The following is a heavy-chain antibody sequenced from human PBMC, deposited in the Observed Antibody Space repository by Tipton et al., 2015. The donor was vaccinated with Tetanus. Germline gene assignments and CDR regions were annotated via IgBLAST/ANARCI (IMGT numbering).Heavy chain of an antibody. CDR3: ARGLPREPFYLDY. CDR2: IYYTDLT. Sequence: TLSLTCNVSGGSIRSGGYYWTWIRQHPERGLEWIGYIYYTDLTSYTPSLNSRVRISVDTSKNQFSLRLTSVTAADTAVYFCARGLPREPFYLDYWGQGKQVTVSS. V-gene: IGHV4-31*03. D-gene: IGHD1-26*01. J-gene: IGHJ4*02. CDR1: GGSIRSGGYY.